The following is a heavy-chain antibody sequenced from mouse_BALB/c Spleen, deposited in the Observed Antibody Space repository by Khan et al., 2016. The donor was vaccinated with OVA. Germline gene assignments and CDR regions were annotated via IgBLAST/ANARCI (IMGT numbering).Heavy chain of an antibody. Sequence: VQLQQSGAELVKPGASVKLSCTASGFNIKDTYIHWVKQRPEQGLEWIGWIDPANGKTKNDPKFQDQATIKADTSSNTAYLQINSLNTEDTAANYCIRFFSHLYGIVWFVYWGQGTLVTVSA. J-gene: IGHJ3*01. V-gene: IGHV14-3*02. CDR1: GFNIKDTY. CDR2: IDPANGKT. D-gene: IGHD1-1*01. CDR3: IRFFSHLYGIVWFVY.